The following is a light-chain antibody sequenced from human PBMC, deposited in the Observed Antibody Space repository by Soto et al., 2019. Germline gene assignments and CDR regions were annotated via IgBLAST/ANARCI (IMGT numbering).Light chain of an antibody. J-gene: IGLJ1*01. Sequence: QSVLTQPASVSGSPGQSITVSCTGTSSDIGGSTYVSWYQQHPGKPPRLIIYDVNNRPSGVAARFSASKSGNTASLTISGLQAEDEADYYCTSYTSSGLYVFGTGTQLTVL. CDR2: DVN. V-gene: IGLV2-14*01. CDR1: SSDIGGSTY. CDR3: TSYTSSGLYV.